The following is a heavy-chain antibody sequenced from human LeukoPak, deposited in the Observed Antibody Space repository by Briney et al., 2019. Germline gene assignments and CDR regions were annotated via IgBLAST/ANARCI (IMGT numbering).Heavy chain of an antibody. CDR1: GFTFSSYW. D-gene: IGHD3-10*01. V-gene: IGHV3-7*01. CDR2: IKQDGSEK. Sequence: GGSLTLSCAASGFTFSSYWISWVRQAPGKGLEWVANIKQDGSEKYYVDSVKGRFTISRDNAENSLFLQMNSLRAEDTAVYYCARAQDYGSGSYWGQGTLVTVSS. CDR3: ARAQDYGSGSY. J-gene: IGHJ4*02.